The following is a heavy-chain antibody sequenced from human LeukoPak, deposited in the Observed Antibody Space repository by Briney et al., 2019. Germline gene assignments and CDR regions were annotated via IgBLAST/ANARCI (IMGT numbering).Heavy chain of an antibody. D-gene: IGHD5-18*01. CDR1: GGSISSYY. V-gene: IGHV4-59*08. CDR2: IYYSGST. J-gene: IGHJ4*02. CDR3: ARHVDTAMVYYFDY. Sequence: SETLSLTCTVSGGSISSYYWSWIRQPPGKGLEGIGYIYYSGSTNYNPSLKSRVTISVDTSKNQFSLKLSSVTAADTAVYYCARHVDTAMVYYFDYWGQGTLVTVSS.